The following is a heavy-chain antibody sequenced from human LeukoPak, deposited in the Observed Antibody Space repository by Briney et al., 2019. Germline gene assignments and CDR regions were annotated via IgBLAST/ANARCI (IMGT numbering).Heavy chain of an antibody. V-gene: IGHV1-2*02. CDR3: ARVLGTRWFDP. CDR1: GYTFTDYY. CDR2: INPNSGGT. J-gene: IGHJ5*02. Sequence: ASVKVSCKASGYTFTDYYVHWVRQAPGQGLEWMGWINPNSGGTNYAQKFQGRVTMTRDTSISTAYMELRSLRSDDTAVYYCARVLGTRWFDPWGQGTLVTVSS. D-gene: IGHD3-16*01.